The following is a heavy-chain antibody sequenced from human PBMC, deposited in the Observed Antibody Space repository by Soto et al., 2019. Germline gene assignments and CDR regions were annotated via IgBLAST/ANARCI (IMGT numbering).Heavy chain of an antibody. Sequence: QVQLQESGPGLVKPSETLSLTCTVSGGSISSYYWSWIRQPPGKGLEWIGHIYYSGSTNYNPSLRTPVSISVDTSKNPFSLKLSSVTAADTAVYSCAIQSCSSTSCYSWVSWFDPWGQGTLVTVSS. V-gene: IGHV4-59*08. D-gene: IGHD2-2*01. CDR2: IYYSGST. CDR3: AIQSCSSTSCYSWVSWFDP. J-gene: IGHJ5*02. CDR1: GGSISSYY.